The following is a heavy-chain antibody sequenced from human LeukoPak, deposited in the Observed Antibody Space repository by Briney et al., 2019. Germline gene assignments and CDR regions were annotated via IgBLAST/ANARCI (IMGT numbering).Heavy chain of an antibody. CDR3: ARGPCIAAAGTRGYYFDY. CDR2: INHSGST. CDR1: GGSFSGYY. Sequence: PSETLSLTCAVYGGSFSGYYWSWIRQPPGKGLEWIGEINHSGSTNYNPSLKSRVTISVDTSKNQFSLKLSSVTAADTAVYYCARGPCIAAAGTRGYYFDYWGQGTLVTVSS. V-gene: IGHV4-34*01. J-gene: IGHJ4*02. D-gene: IGHD6-13*01.